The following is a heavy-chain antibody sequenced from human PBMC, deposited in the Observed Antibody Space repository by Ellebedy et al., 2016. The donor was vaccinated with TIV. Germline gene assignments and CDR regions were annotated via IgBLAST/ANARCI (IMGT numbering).Heavy chain of an antibody. CDR2: IYYTGSA. CDR1: SGSLTNHF. V-gene: IGHV4-59*11. Sequence: MPSETLSLTCSVSSGSLTNHFWSWIRQPPGKGLECIASIYYTGSANYNPSLKSRVTTSVDTSKNQISLTLMTSVSAADTAVYYCARVAITAAVGGGYFDLWGRGTLVTVSS. CDR3: ARVAITAAVGGGYFDL. D-gene: IGHD6-13*01. J-gene: IGHJ2*01.